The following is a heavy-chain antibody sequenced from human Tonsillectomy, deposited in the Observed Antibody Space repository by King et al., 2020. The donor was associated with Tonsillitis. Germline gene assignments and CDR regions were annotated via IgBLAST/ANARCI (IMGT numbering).Heavy chain of an antibody. CDR1: GYTLTELS. V-gene: IGHV1-24*01. Sequence: QLVQSGAEVKKPGASVKVSCKVSGYTLTELSMHWVRQAPGKGLEWMGGFDPEDGETIYAQKFQGRVTMTEDTSTDTAYMELSSLRSEDTAVYYCATIEDDYYDSSGYSRVFDYWGQGTLVTVSS. CDR3: ATIEDDYYDSSGYSRVFDY. CDR2: FDPEDGET. D-gene: IGHD3-22*01. J-gene: IGHJ4*02.